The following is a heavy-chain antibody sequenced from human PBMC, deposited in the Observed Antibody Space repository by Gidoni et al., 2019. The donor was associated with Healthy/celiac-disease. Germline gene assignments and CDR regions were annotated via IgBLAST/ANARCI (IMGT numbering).Heavy chain of an antibody. V-gene: IGHV3-9*01. J-gene: IGHJ4*02. CDR3: AKDLYDSSGYYDVAY. Sequence: EVQLVESGGGLVHPGRSMRLACEASGLMFDDYAMHWCRQAPGKGLEWVSGISWKSGSIGYADSVKSRFTISRDNAKNSLYLQMNSLRAEDTALYYCAKDLYDSSGYYDVAYWGQGTLVTVSS. D-gene: IGHD3-22*01. CDR1: GLMFDDYA. CDR2: ISWKSGSI.